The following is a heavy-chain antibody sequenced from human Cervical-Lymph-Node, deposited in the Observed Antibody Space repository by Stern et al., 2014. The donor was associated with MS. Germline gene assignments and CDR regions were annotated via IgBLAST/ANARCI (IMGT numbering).Heavy chain of an antibody. CDR2: ITPIFGSA. Sequence: QVQLVQSGAEVKKPGSSVKVSCKASGDTFTDYAISWVRQAPGQAPEWMGGITPIFGSADYAQKFQGRLTITADRSTSTAYMDLSSLTSEDTAVYYCAREVGSLAMDVWGQGTTVIVSS. CDR3: AREVGSLAMDV. J-gene: IGHJ6*01. V-gene: IGHV1-69*06. D-gene: IGHD1-1*01. CDR1: GDTFTDYA.